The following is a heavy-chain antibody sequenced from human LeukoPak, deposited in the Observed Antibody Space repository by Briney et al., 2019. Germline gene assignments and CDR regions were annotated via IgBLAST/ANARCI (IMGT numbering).Heavy chain of an antibody. CDR1: GFTFSSYS. D-gene: IGHD2-15*01. CDR2: ISSSSSYI. CDR3: ARDPDCSGGSCYSFGPTPADY. J-gene: IGHJ4*02. V-gene: IGHV3-21*01. Sequence: KAGGSLRLSCAASGFTFSSYSMNWVRQAPGKGLEWVSSISSSSSYIYYADSVKGRFTISRDNAKNSLYLQMNSLRAEDTAVNYCARDPDCSGGSCYSFGPTPADYWGQGTLVTVSS.